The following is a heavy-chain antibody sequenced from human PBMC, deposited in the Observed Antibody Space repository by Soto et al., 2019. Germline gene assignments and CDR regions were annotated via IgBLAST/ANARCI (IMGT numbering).Heavy chain of an antibody. D-gene: IGHD2-21*01. J-gene: IGHJ6*02. CDR1: GFTFTTYA. Sequence: GGSLRLSCAASGFTFTTYAITWVRQAPGRGLEWVSGSSASGADTYYADSVKGRFTVSRDNSKNTLYLQMNSLRADDTAIYYCAKEGPYDNGDYRVHYYGVDVWGRAITVTVS. CDR2: SSASGADT. CDR3: AKEGPYDNGDYRVHYYGVDV. V-gene: IGHV3-23*01.